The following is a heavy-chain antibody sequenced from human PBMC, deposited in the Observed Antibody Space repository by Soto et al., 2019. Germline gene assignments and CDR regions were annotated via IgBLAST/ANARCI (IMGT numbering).Heavy chain of an antibody. CDR1: GFTFSSYG. CDR3: TKDQTRNLNHGDYYYYGMDL. CDR2: ISYDGSNT. J-gene: IGHJ6*02. V-gene: IGHV3-30*18. D-gene: IGHD3-3*01. Sequence: GGSLRLSCAASGFTFSSYGMHWVRQAPGKGLEWVSVISYDGSNTYYADSVKGRFTVSRDNSKNTLYLQMNSLRPEDTAVYYCTKDQTRNLNHGDYYYYGMDLWGQGTTVTVSS.